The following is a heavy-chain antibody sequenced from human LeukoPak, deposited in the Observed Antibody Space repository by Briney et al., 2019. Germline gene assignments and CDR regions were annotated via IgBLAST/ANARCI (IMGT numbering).Heavy chain of an antibody. J-gene: IGHJ5*02. CDR2: ISGSGGST. CDR1: GFTFSSYA. V-gene: IGHV3-23*01. D-gene: IGHD3-3*01. CDR3: AKARNFWSGNNWFDP. Sequence: GGSLRLSCAASGFTFSSYAMSWVRQAPGKGLEWVSAISGSGGSTYYADSVKGRFTISRDNSKNTLYLQMNSLRAEDTAVYYCAKARNFWSGNNWFDPWGQGTLVTVSS.